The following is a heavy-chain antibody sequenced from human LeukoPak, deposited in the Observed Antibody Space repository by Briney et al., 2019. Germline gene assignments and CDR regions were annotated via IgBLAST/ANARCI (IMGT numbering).Heavy chain of an antibody. D-gene: IGHD2-21*01. V-gene: IGHV3-23*01. CDR1: GFTFSSYA. CDR3: AKDRSLVVVIAILFDY. Sequence: GGSLTLSCAASGFTFSSYAMSWVRQPPGKGLEWVSAISVSGGSTYYADSVKGRFTISRDNSKNTLYLQMNSLRAEDTAVYYCAKDRSLVVVIAILFDYWGQGTLVTVSS. J-gene: IGHJ4*02. CDR2: ISVSGGST.